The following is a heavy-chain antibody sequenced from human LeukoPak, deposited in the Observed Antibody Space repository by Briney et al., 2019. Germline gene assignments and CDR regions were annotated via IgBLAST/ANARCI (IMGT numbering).Heavy chain of an antibody. J-gene: IGHJ1*01. CDR1: GYTFTNYG. CDR3: ARGLLTFGGVIGGPQALEYFQH. CDR2: SSPYNGKT. Sequence: ASVKVSCKASGYTFTNYGISWVRQAPGQGLEWMGWSSPYNGKTNYAQKLQGRVTMTTDTSTSTAYMELRSLRSDDTAMYYCARGLLTFGGVIGGPQALEYFQHWGQGTLVTVSS. D-gene: IGHD3-16*02. V-gene: IGHV1-18*01.